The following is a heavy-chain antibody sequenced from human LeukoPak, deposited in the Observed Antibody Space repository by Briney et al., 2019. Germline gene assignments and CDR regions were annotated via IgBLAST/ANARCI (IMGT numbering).Heavy chain of an antibody. D-gene: IGHD3-10*01. J-gene: IGHJ4*02. CDR1: GFTFTTYS. CDR3: ARFYGSGSYYNGDY. V-gene: IGHV3-21*01. Sequence: GGSLRLSCAASGFTFTTYSMNWVRQAPGKGLEWVSSISSTSSYIYYADSVKGRFTISRDNAKNSLCLQMNSLRAEDTAVYYCARFYGSGSYYNGDYWGQGTLVTVSS. CDR2: ISSTSSYI.